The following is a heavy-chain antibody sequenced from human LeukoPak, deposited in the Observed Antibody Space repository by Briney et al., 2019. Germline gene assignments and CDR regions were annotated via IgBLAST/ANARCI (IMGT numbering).Heavy chain of an antibody. Sequence: ASVKVSCKASGYTFTGYYMHWVRQAPGQGLEWMGWINPNSGGTNYAQKFQGRVTMTRDTSISTAYMELSRLRSDDTAVYYCARESAYCGGDCYSGAMINDYRGQGTLVTVSS. CDR1: GYTFTGYY. D-gene: IGHD2-21*01. CDR2: INPNSGGT. J-gene: IGHJ4*02. CDR3: ARESAYCGGDCYSGAMINDY. V-gene: IGHV1-2*02.